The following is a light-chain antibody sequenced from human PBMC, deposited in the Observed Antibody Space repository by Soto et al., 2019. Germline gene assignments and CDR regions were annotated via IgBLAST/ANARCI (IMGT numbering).Light chain of an antibody. J-gene: IGKJ1*01. CDR2: GAS. CDR1: QSVSSSY. CDR3: QQRINWPPAWA. Sequence: EIVLTQSPGTLSLSPGERATLSCRASQSVSSSYLAWYQQKPGQAPRLLIYGASSRATGILDRFSGSGSGTDFTLTISSLEPEDFAVYYCQQRINWPPAWAFGQGTKVDIK. V-gene: IGKV3D-20*02.